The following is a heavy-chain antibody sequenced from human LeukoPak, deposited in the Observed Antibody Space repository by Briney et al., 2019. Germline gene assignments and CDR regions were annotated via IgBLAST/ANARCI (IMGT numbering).Heavy chain of an antibody. CDR2: IYPGDSDT. CDR3: ARHGYYDSSGYYDYYYYYGMDV. Sequence: GESLKISCKGSGYGFTSYWIGWLRQMPGKGLEWMGIIYPGDSDTRYSPSFQGQVTISADKSISTAYLQWSSLKASDTAMYYCARHGYYDSSGYYDYYYYYGMDVWGQGTTVIVSS. V-gene: IGHV5-51*01. J-gene: IGHJ6*02. D-gene: IGHD3-22*01. CDR1: GYGFTSYW.